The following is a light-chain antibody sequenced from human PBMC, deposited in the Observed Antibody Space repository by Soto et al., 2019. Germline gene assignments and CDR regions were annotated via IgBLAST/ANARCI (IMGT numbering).Light chain of an antibody. CDR3: QQYKNYSWT. J-gene: IGKJ1*01. CDR1: QSISNW. V-gene: IGKV1-5*01. CDR2: DAS. Sequence: DIQMTQSPSTLSASVGDRITITCRASQSISNWLAWYQQKPGRAPKLLIYDASSLESGVPSRFSGGGPGTEFTLTISSLQPDDFATYYCQQYKNYSWTFGQGTKVDI.